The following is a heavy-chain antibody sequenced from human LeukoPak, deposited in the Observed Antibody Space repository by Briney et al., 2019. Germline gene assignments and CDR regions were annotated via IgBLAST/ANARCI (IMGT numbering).Heavy chain of an antibody. CDR1: GFTFSSYG. J-gene: IGHJ6*02. V-gene: IGHV3-33*06. Sequence: PGRSLRLSCVASGFTFSSYGMHWVRQAPGRGLEWVAVIWYDGSNKYYADSVKGRFTISRDNSKNTLFLEMNSLRAEDTAVYYCAKVGAGSSYYYYAMDVWGQGTTVTVSS. CDR3: AKVGAGSSYYYYAMDV. CDR2: IWYDGSNK.